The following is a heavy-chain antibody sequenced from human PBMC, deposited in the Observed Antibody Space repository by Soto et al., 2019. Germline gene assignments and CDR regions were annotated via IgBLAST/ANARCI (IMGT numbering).Heavy chain of an antibody. Sequence: PGGSLRLSCAASGFIFSGSAMHWVRQASGKGLEWVGRIRSKANSYATAYAASVKGRFTISRDDSKNTAYLQMNSLKTEDTAVYYCTSVYYSSGYYLHYWGPGTLVTVSS. CDR1: GFIFSGSA. V-gene: IGHV3-73*01. J-gene: IGHJ4*02. CDR3: TSVYYSSGYYLHY. D-gene: IGHD3-22*01. CDR2: IRSKANSYAT.